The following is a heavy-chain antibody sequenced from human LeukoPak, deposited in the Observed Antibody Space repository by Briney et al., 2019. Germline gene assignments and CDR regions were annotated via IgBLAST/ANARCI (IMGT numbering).Heavy chain of an antibody. CDR3: ASNYYGSGTHPHYYGMDV. D-gene: IGHD3-10*01. Sequence: SQTLSLTCTVSGGSISSGSYYWSWIRQPAGKGLEWIGRIYTSGSTNYNPSLKSRVTISVDTSKNQFSLKLSSVTAADTAVYYCASNYYGSGTHPHYYGMDVWGKGTTVTVSS. CDR1: GGSISSGSYY. V-gene: IGHV4-61*02. CDR2: IYTSGST. J-gene: IGHJ6*04.